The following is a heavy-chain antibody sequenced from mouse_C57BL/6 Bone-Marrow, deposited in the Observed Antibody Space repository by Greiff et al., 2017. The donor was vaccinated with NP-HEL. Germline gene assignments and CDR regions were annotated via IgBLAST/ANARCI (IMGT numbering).Heavy chain of an antibody. Sequence: EVQLQQSGPELVKPGASVKISCKASGYSFTDYNMNWVKQSNGKSLEWIGVINPNYGTTSYNQKFKGKATLTVDHSSSTAYLQLNSLTSEDSAVYYCARNYYGSRPGAWFAYWGQGTLVTVSA. CDR1: GYSFTDYN. V-gene: IGHV1-39*01. J-gene: IGHJ3*01. D-gene: IGHD1-1*01. CDR2: INPNYGTT. CDR3: ARNYYGSRPGAWFAY.